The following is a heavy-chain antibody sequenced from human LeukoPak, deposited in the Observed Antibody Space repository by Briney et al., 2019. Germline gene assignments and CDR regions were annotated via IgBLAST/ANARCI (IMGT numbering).Heavy chain of an antibody. V-gene: IGHV4-39*01. D-gene: IGHD6-13*01. Sequence: PSETLSLTCSVSGGSISSSSSYWGWIRQSPGKGLEWIGSLQYRGSTYYNPSLKSRVTISVDTSKNQFSLKLSSVTAADTAVHYCARIAAAGPYYYYYMDVWGKGTTVTVSS. CDR3: ARIAAAGPYYYYYMDV. J-gene: IGHJ6*03. CDR1: GGSISSSSSY. CDR2: LQYRGST.